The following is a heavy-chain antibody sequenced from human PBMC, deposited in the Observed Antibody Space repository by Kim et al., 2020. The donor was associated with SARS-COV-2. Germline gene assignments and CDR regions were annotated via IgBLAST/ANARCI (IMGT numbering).Heavy chain of an antibody. J-gene: IGHJ4*02. D-gene: IGHD4-17*01. CDR3: ARVHPTTVTAPFDY. V-gene: IGHV1-46*01. Sequence: AQKCQGRVTMTRDTSTRTVYMELSSLRSEDTAVYYCARVHPTTVTAPFDYWGQGTLVTVSS.